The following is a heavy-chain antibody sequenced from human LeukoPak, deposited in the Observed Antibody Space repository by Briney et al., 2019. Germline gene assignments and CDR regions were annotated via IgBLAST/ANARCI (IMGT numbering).Heavy chain of an antibody. V-gene: IGHV4-4*07. Sequence: SETLSLTCTVSGGSMSSYYWSWIRQPAGKGLEWIGRIYTSGSTNYNPSLKSRVTMSVDTSKNQFSLKLSSVTAADTAVYYCARDTSYSSSWTHDYWGQGTLVTVSS. CDR2: IYTSGST. CDR1: GGSMSSYY. J-gene: IGHJ4*02. CDR3: ARDTSYSSSWTHDY. D-gene: IGHD6-13*01.